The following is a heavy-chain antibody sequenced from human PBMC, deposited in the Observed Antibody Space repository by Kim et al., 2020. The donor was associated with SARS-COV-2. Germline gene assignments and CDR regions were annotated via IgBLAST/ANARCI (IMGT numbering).Heavy chain of an antibody. CDR1: GFTFSGSA. J-gene: IGHJ4*02. D-gene: IGHD2-2*01. Sequence: GGSLRLSCAASGFTFSGSAMHWVRQASGKGLEWVGRIRSKANSYATAYAASVKGRFTISRDDSKNTAYLQMNSLKTEDTAVYYCTRQLGYCSSTSCYGWGQGTLVTVSS. CDR2: IRSKANSYAT. V-gene: IGHV3-73*01. CDR3: TRQLGYCSSTSCYG.